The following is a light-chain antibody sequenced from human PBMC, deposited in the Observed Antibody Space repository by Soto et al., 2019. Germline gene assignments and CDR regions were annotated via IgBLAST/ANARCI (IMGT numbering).Light chain of an antibody. CDR2: EVN. V-gene: IGLV2-23*02. Sequence: QSVLTQPASVSGSPGQSITISCTGTNSDVESYNLVSWYQQHPGKAPTLVIYEVNTRPSGVSNRFSGSKSGNTASLTISGLQPEDEADYFCSDARDNGLVRFGGGTKVTVL. J-gene: IGLJ2*01. CDR1: NSDVESYNL. CDR3: SDARDNGLVR.